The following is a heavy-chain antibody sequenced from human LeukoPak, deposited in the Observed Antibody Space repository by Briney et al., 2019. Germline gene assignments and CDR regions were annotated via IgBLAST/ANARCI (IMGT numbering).Heavy chain of an antibody. CDR1: GGPIGTYY. CDR3: ARHIGGGIEDIDV. Sequence: PLETLSLTCTVSGGPIGTYYWSWVRQSPGTGLEWIGYIYVTGTRYNPYLQSRVTISVDRSRNQFFLKMTSVTAADTAVYYCARHIGGGIEDIDVWGRGTKVTVSS. V-gene: IGHV4-59*08. D-gene: IGHD3-16*02. CDR2: IYVTGT. J-gene: IGHJ6*03.